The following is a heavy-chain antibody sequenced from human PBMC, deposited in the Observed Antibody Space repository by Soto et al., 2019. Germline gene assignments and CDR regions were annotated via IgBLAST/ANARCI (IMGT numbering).Heavy chain of an antibody. CDR1: VGSISSGGYY. CDR3: ARSGDIVLMVYAISEGGWYWFDP. J-gene: IGHJ5*02. D-gene: IGHD2-8*01. V-gene: IGHV4-31*03. CDR2: IYYSGST. Sequence: QVQLQESGPGLVKPSQTLSLTCTVSVGSISSGGYYWSWIRQHPGKGLEWIGYIYYSGSTYYNPSLKSRVTISVDTSKNEFSLKLSSVTAADTGVYYCARSGDIVLMVYAISEGGWYWFDPWGQGTLVTVSS.